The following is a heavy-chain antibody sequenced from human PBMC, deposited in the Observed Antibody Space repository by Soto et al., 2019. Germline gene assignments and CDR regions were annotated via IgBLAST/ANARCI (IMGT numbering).Heavy chain of an antibody. Sequence: QVQLVESGGGVVQPGRSLRLSCAASGFTFSSYGMHWVRQAPGKGLAGVAVISYDGSNKYYADSVKGRFTISRDNSKNALYLHMSSLRAAATAVYYCAKDRGRYCGGGSCYSIFDYWCQGTLVTVSS. CDR3: AKDRGRYCGGGSCYSIFDY. V-gene: IGHV3-30*18. J-gene: IGHJ4*02. CDR2: ISYDGSNK. CDR1: GFTFSSYG. D-gene: IGHD2-15*01.